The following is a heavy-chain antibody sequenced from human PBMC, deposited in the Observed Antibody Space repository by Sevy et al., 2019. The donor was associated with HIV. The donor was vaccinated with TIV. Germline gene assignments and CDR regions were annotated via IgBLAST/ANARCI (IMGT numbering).Heavy chain of an antibody. D-gene: IGHD5-12*01. J-gene: IGHJ4*02. CDR2: IKSETDGGTR. CDR1: GFDFFNVW. V-gene: IGHV3-15*01. CDR3: ATERWAFFETSSRYLLPYFDS. Sequence: GGSLRLSCSASGFDFFNVWMTWVRQAPGKGLEWVGRIKSETDGGTREYAAAVKGRFTISRDDSKDTLYLQMNSLKTEDTAVYYCATERWAFFETSSRYLLPYFDSWGQGTLVTVSS.